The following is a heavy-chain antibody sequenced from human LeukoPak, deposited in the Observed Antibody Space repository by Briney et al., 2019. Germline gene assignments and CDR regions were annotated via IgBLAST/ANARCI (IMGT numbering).Heavy chain of an antibody. CDR1: GFTFSSYA. Sequence: GGSLRLSCAASGFTFSSYAMSWVRQAPGKGLEWVSAISGSGGSTYYADSVKGRFTISGDNAKNSLYLQMNSLRAEDTAVYYCARAPIYCSGGSCYNPFDYWGQGTLVTVSS. CDR3: ARAPIYCSGGSCYNPFDY. V-gene: IGHV3-23*01. CDR2: ISGSGGST. D-gene: IGHD2-15*01. J-gene: IGHJ4*02.